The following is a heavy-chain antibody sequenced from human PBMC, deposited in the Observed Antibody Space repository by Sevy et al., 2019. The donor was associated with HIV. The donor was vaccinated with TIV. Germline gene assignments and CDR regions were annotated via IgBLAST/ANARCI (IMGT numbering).Heavy chain of an antibody. D-gene: IGHD3-3*01. CDR2: ISAYNGNT. Sequence: ASVKVSCKASGYTFTSYGISWVRQAPGQGLEWMGWISAYNGNTNYAQKLQGRVTMTTDTSTSTAYMELRSLRFDDTAVYYCARDLRGPLYYDFWSGYYGAFDYWGQGTLVTVSS. CDR1: GYTFTSYG. J-gene: IGHJ4*02. V-gene: IGHV1-18*01. CDR3: ARDLRGPLYYDFWSGYYGAFDY.